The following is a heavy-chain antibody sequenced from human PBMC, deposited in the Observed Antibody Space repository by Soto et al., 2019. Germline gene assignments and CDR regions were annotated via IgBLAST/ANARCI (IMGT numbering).Heavy chain of an antibody. CDR3: AKTVTPDYYYYYGMDV. Sequence: EVQLLESGGGLVQPGGSLRLSCAASGFTFSSYAMSWVRQAPGKGLEWVSAISGSGGSTYYADSVKGRFTISRDNSKNTLYLQMNSLRDEDTAVYYCAKTVTPDYYYYYGMDVWGQGTTVTVSS. J-gene: IGHJ6*02. CDR2: ISGSGGST. CDR1: GFTFSSYA. V-gene: IGHV3-23*01.